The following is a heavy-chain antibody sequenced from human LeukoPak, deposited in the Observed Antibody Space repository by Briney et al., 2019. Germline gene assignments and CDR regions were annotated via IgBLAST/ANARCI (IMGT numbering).Heavy chain of an antibody. J-gene: IGHJ5*02. V-gene: IGHV1-2*02. CDR3: ARGGSGSYFSWLDP. D-gene: IGHD3-10*01. CDR2: INPDSGGT. Sequence: ASVKVSCKASGYTFTGYYIHWVRQAPGQGLECMGWINPDSGGTNYAQKFQGRVTMTRDTSISTAYMELSRLRSDDTAVYYCARGGSGSYFSWLDPWGQGTLVTVSS. CDR1: GYTFTGYY.